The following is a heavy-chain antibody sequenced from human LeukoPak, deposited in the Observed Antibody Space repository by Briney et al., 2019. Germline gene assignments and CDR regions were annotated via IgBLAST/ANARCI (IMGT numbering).Heavy chain of an antibody. J-gene: IGHJ4*02. Sequence: SETLSLTCAVYGGSFSGYYWSWIRQPPGKGLEWNVEINHSGSTNYNPSLKSRVTISVDTSKNQFSLKLSSVTAADTAVYYCARASYGGGNFDYWGQGTLVTVSA. V-gene: IGHV4-34*01. CDR3: ARASYGGGNFDY. CDR2: INHSGST. D-gene: IGHD5-18*01. CDR1: GGSFSGYY.